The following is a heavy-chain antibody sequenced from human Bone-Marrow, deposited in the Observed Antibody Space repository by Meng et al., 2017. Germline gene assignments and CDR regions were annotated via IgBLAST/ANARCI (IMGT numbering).Heavy chain of an antibody. CDR2: INPKRGDT. D-gene: IGHD6-13*01. J-gene: IGHJ4*02. CDR3: ARDEDRSAAGKLFGDY. Sequence: ASVKVSCKASGYTFPDYWLHWVRRAPGQGLEWMGRINPKRGDTHYAQRFQGRITMNGNTSISTVYMELSGLRTGDTAMYYCARDEDRSAAGKLFGDYWGQGTLVTVSS. CDR1: GYTFPDYW. V-gene: IGHV1-2*06.